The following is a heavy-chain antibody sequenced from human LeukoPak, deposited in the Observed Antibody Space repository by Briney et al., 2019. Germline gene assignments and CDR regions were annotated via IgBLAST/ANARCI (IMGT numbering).Heavy chain of an antibody. Sequence: SETLSLTCTVSGGSVGSGSYYWSWIRQPPGKGLEWIGYIYYSGSTNYNPSLNTRVTISVDTSKNQFSLKLSSVTAADTAVYYCARAELRYFAWLAPFDYWGQGTLVTVSS. D-gene: IGHD3-9*01. CDR3: ARAELRYFAWLAPFDY. CDR2: IYYSGST. V-gene: IGHV4-61*01. CDR1: GGSVGSGSYY. J-gene: IGHJ4*02.